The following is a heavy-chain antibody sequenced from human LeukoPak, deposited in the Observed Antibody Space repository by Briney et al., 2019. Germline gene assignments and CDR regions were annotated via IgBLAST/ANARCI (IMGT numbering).Heavy chain of an antibody. CDR1: GGSISTSGYY. V-gene: IGHV4-39*07. J-gene: IGHJ4*02. D-gene: IGHD2-21*02. Sequence: SETLSLTCTVSGGSISTSGYYWGWIRQTPGKGLEWIESIYYSGNTYYNPSLKGRVTMSLDTSKNQFSLRLSSVTAADTAVYYCARVRMGCGDDCYFFDYWGQGTLVTVSS. CDR3: ARVRMGCGDDCYFFDY. CDR2: IYYSGNT.